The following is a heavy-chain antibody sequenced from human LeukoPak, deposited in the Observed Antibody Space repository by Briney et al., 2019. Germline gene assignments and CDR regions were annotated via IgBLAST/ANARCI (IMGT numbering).Heavy chain of an antibody. Sequence: PGGSLRLSCAASGFTFSSYEMNWVRQAPGKGLEWVSYISSSGSTIYYADSVKGRFTIYRDNAKNSLYLQMNSLRAEDTAVYYCAELGITMIGGVWGKGTTLTISS. CDR3: AELGITMIGGV. J-gene: IGHJ6*04. CDR2: ISSSGSTI. CDR1: GFTFSSYE. V-gene: IGHV3-48*03. D-gene: IGHD3-10*02.